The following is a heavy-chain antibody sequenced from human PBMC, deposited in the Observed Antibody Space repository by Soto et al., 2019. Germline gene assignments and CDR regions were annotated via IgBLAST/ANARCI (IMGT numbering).Heavy chain of an antibody. CDR2: IFANGHT. CDR1: GGSISEKY. D-gene: IGHD6-13*01. J-gene: IGHJ5*02. Sequence: SETLSLTCIVSGGSISEKYWNWVRQPPGKGLEWIGLIFANGHTDYNPSLKSRVTMSVDASKNQFSLRLTSMTAADTAVYYCVASLAASGLNWLDPWGRGTLVTVSS. V-gene: IGHV4-4*07. CDR3: VASLAASGLNWLDP.